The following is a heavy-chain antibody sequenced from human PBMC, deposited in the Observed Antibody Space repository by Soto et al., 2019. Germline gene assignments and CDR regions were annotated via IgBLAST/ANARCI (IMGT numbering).Heavy chain of an antibody. J-gene: IGHJ4*02. V-gene: IGHV3-23*01. CDR2: ISGSGGST. CDR1: GFTFGRYA. CDR3: AKVSVGKLPRKHHHEY. D-gene: IGHD2-15*01. Sequence: GGSLRLSCAASGFTFGRYAMSWVGQAPGKGLEWVSAISGSGGSTYYADSVKGRFTISRDNSKNTLYLQMNSLRAEDTAVYYCAKVSVGKLPRKHHHEYWGQGTLVTVAS.